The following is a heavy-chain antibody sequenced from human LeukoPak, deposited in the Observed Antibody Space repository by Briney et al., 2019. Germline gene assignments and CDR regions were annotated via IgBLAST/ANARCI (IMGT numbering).Heavy chain of an antibody. CDR2: IYYSGST. J-gene: IGHJ4*02. CDR1: GGSISSYY. CDR3: ARYRMYYYDRRGVFDY. D-gene: IGHD3-22*01. Sequence: PSETLSLTCTVSGGSISSYYWSWIRQPPGKGLEWIGYIYYSGSTNYNPSLKSRVTISVDTSKNQFSLKLSSVTAADTAVYYCARYRMYYYDRRGVFDYWGQGTLVTVSS. V-gene: IGHV4-59*01.